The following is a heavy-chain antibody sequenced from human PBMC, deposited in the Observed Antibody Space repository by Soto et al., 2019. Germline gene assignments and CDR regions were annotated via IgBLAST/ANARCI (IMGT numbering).Heavy chain of an antibody. CDR3: ARSLYYYDSSGYFWYFDY. V-gene: IGHV5-51*01. J-gene: IGHJ4*02. D-gene: IGHD3-22*01. Sequence: GESLKISCKGSGYSFTSYWIGWVRQMPGKGLEWMGIFYPGDSDTRYSPSFQGQVTISADKSISTAYLQWSSLKASDTAMYYCARSLYYYDSSGYFWYFDYWGQGTLVTVSS. CDR2: FYPGDSDT. CDR1: GYSFTSYW.